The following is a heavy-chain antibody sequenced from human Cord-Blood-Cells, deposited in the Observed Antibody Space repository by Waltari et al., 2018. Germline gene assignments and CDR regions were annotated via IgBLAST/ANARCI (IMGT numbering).Heavy chain of an antibody. D-gene: IGHD3-10*01. CDR3: ASVAPYITMVRGVIDY. CDR2: IYYSGRT. Sequence: QLQLQESGPGLVKPSETLSLTCTVSGGSISSSSYYWGWIRQPPGKGLEWIGSIYYSGRTSYNPSLRSRGTISVDTSKNQFSLKLSSVTAADTAVYYCASVAPYITMVRGVIDYWGQGTLVTVSS. J-gene: IGHJ4*02. V-gene: IGHV4-39*01. CDR1: GGSISSSSYY.